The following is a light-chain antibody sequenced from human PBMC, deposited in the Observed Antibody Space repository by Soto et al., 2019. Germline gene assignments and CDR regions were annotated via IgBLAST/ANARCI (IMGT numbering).Light chain of an antibody. V-gene: IGKV1-9*01. CDR1: QGISSF. CDR3: QQLNSFPIP. J-gene: IGKJ3*01. CDR2: GAS. Sequence: IQLTQSPSSLSASVGERVTITCRASQGISSFLAWYQQKPGKAPKLLIYGASTLQSGVPSRFSGSGSGTDFTLTIGSLQPEDFASHYCQQLNSFPIPFGPGTKVDIK.